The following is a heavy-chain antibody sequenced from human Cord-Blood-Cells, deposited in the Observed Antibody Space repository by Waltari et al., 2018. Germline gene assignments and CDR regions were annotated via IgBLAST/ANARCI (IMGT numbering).Heavy chain of an antibody. CDR1: GYTFTGYY. CDR3: ATGLGDDAFDI. Sequence: QVQLVQSGAEVKKPGASVKVSCKASGYTFTGYYMHWARQAPGQGLEWMGWINANRGGPNEAQKFHVWVSRTRDTSISSADMGLSRLRSDDTAVYYCATGLGDDAFDIWGQGTMVTVSS. V-gene: IGHV1-2*04. CDR2: INANRGGP. J-gene: IGHJ3*02. D-gene: IGHD3-16*01.